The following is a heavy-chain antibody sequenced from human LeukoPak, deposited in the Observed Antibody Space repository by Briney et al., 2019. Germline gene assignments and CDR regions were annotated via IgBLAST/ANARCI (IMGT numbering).Heavy chain of an antibody. J-gene: IGHJ5*02. D-gene: IGHD2-2*01. CDR2: IYYSGST. Sequence: SETLSLTCTLSVGASRRSRYDWRGIRQPPGKGLEWIGSIYYSGSTYYNPSLKSRVAISVDTSKNQFSLKLSSVTAADTAVYYCARDRYQLLWLIWFDPWGQGTLVTVSS. CDR3: ARDRYQLLWLIWFDP. V-gene: IGHV4-39*02. CDR1: VGASRRSRYD.